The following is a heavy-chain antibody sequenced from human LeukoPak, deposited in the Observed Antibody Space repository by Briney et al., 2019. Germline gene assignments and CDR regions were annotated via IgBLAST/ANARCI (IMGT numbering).Heavy chain of an antibody. CDR3: AKSGGYGLIDY. CDR2: IYYTGNT. D-gene: IGHD1-26*01. CDR1: GASISGSGYY. V-gene: IGHV4-39*01. J-gene: IGHJ4*02. Sequence: PSETLSLTCAVSGASISGSGYYLGWIRQPPVNGLEWIGNIYYTGNTYYNASLQSRVTISIDTSKNQFSLRLNSVTAADTAMYYCAKSGGYGLIDYWGQGTLVTVSS.